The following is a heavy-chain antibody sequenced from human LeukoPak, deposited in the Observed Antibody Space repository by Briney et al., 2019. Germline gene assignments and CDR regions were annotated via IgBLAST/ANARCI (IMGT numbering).Heavy chain of an antibody. D-gene: IGHD3-22*01. CDR3: ARDQADYYDTSGYSH. Sequence: SETLSLTCTVSGGSISSGSYSWNWLPPPAGKGLEWIGRIYTSGSTNYNPSLKSRVTISVDTSKNQFSLTLSSVTAADTAVYYCARDQADYYDTSGYSHWGQGTLVTVSS. CDR1: GGSISSGSYS. V-gene: IGHV4-61*02. CDR2: IYTSGST. J-gene: IGHJ4*02.